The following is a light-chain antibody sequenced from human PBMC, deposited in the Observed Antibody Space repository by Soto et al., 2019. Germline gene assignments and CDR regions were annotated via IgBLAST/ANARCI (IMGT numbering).Light chain of an antibody. Sequence: EIVMTQSPATLSVSPGERATLSCRASQSVSSNLAWYQQKPGQAPRLLIYGASTRATGIPARFSGSGSGTEFTLTISSLQSEDFAVYDCQQYNNWPSLTFGGGTKVDIK. J-gene: IGKJ4*01. CDR3: QQYNNWPSLT. CDR1: QSVSSN. CDR2: GAS. V-gene: IGKV3-15*01.